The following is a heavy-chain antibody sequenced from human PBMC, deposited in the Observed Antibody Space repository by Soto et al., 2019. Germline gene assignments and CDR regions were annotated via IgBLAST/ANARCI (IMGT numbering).Heavy chain of an antibody. J-gene: IGHJ6*02. Sequence: PGGSLRLSCAASGFTFSSYAMHWVRQAPGKGLEWVAVISYDGSNKYYADSVKGRFTISRDNSKNTLYLQMNSLRAEDTAVYYCASLPGYSYRHYYYYGMDVWGQGTTVTVSS. CDR2: ISYDGSNK. V-gene: IGHV3-30-3*01. CDR1: GFTFSSYA. CDR3: ASLPGYSYRHYYYYGMDV. D-gene: IGHD5-18*01.